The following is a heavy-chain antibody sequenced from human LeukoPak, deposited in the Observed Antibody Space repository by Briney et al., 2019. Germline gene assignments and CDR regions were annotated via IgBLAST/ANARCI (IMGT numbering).Heavy chain of an antibody. CDR2: ISGSGGST. D-gene: IGHD3-10*01. J-gene: IGHJ4*02. V-gene: IGHV3-23*01. CDR1: GFTFSSYA. CDR3: AKGSGNGYGSGPFDY. Sequence: PGGSLRLSCAASGFTFSSYAMSWVRQAPGKGLEWVSAISGSGGSTYYADSVKGRFTISRDKSKNTLYLQMSSLRAEDTALYYCAKGSGNGYGSGPFDYWGQGTLVTVSS.